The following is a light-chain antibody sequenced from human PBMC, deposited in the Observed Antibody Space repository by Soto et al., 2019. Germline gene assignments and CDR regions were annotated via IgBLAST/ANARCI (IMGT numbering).Light chain of an antibody. J-gene: IGKJ1*01. Sequence: DIQMTQSPSTLSGSVGDRVTITCRASQTISSWLAWYQQKPGEAPKLLIYKASTLKSGVPSRFSGSGSGTEFTLTISSLQPDDFATYYCQHYNSYSEEFGQGTKV. CDR2: KAS. CDR3: QHYNSYSEE. CDR1: QTISSW. V-gene: IGKV1-5*03.